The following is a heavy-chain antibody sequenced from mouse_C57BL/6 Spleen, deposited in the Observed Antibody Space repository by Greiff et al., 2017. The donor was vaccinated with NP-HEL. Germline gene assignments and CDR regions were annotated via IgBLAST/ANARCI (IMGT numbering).Heavy chain of an antibody. CDR1: GYSFTGYY. J-gene: IGHJ4*01. CDR2: INPSTGGT. CDR3: AILLYAMDY. D-gene: IGHD2-1*01. V-gene: IGHV1-42*01. Sequence: VHVKQSGPELVKPGASVKISCKASGYSFTGYYMNWVKQSPEKSLEWIGEINPSTGGTTYNQKFKAKATLTVDKSSSTAYMQLKSLTSEDSAVYYCAILLYAMDYWGQGTSVTVSS.